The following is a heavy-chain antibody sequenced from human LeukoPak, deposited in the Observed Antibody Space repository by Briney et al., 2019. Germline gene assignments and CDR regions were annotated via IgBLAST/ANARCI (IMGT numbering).Heavy chain of an antibody. CDR2: ISAYNGNT. CDR3: ARGSQSIAAAVLDDY. V-gene: IGHV1-18*01. D-gene: IGHD6-13*01. Sequence: ASVKLSCKASGYTFTSYGISWIRQAPGQGLEWMGWISAYNGNTNYAQKLQGRVTMTTDTSTSTPYLELRSLRSDDTAVYYCARGSQSIAAAVLDDYWGQGTLVTVSS. J-gene: IGHJ4*02. CDR1: GYTFTSYG.